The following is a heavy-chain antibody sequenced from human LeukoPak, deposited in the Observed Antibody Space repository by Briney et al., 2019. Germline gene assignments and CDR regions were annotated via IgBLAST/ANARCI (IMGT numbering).Heavy chain of an antibody. J-gene: IGHJ5*02. V-gene: IGHV3-15*01. Sequence: GGSLRLSCAASGFTFSNAWMTWVRQAPGKGLEWVGRIKSKTDGGTTDYAAPVKGRFTISRDDSKNTLYLQMNSLKTEDTAVYYCTTDLLRYFDWLRFDPWGQGTLVTASS. CDR1: GFTFSNAW. CDR3: TTDLLRYFDWLRFDP. D-gene: IGHD3-9*01. CDR2: IKSKTDGGTT.